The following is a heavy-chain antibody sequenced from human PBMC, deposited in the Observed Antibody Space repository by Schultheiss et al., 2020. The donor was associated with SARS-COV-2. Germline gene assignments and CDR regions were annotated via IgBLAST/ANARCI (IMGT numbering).Heavy chain of an antibody. D-gene: IGHD6-19*01. CDR2: ISGSGGST. J-gene: IGHJ6*02. Sequence: GESLKISCAASGFTFSSYAMSWVRQAPGKGLEWVSAISGSGGSTYYADSVKGRFTISRDNAKNSLILEMNSLRDEDTAVYYCARDGMSSSGWYNYGLDVWGQGTTVTVSS. CDR1: GFTFSSYA. V-gene: IGHV3-23*01. CDR3: ARDGMSSSGWYNYGLDV.